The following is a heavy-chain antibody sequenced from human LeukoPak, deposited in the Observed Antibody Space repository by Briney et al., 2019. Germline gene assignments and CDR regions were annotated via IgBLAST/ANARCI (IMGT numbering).Heavy chain of an antibody. CDR2: INPSGGST. CDR3: ARDPRPSYDSSDYYYPGDY. D-gene: IGHD3-22*01. Sequence: ASVKVSCKASGYTFTSYYMHWVRQAPGQGLEWMAIINPSGGSTRYAQKFQGRVTMTRDTSTGTVYMELSSLRSEDTAVYYCARDPRPSYDSSDYYYPGDYWGQGTLVTVSS. CDR1: GYTFTSYY. V-gene: IGHV1-46*01. J-gene: IGHJ4*02.